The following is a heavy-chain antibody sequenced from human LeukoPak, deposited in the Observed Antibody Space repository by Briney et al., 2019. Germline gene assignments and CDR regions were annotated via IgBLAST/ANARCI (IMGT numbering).Heavy chain of an antibody. Sequence: GGSLRLSCAASGFTFSSYAMSWVRQAPGKGLEWVSAISGSGGSTYYADSVKGRFTISRDNSKNTLYLQMNSLRAEDTAVYYCAKDGSITIFGLVISYFDYWGQGTLVTVSS. CDR2: ISGSGGST. CDR3: AKDGSITIFGLVISYFDY. CDR1: GFTFSSYA. D-gene: IGHD3-3*01. J-gene: IGHJ4*02. V-gene: IGHV3-23*01.